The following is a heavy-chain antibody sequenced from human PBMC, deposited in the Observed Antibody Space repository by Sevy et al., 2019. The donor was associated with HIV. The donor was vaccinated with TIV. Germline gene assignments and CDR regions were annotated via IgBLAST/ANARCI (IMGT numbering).Heavy chain of an antibody. D-gene: IGHD3-22*01. Sequence: SETLSLTCAVSGYSISSGYYWGWIRQPPGKGLEWIGSIYHSGSTYCNPSLKSRFTISVDTSKNQFSLKLSSVTAAETAVYYGARDRAPIYDSSGYYPRPYRGDAFDIWGQGTMVTVSS. V-gene: IGHV4-38-2*02. CDR2: IYHSGST. J-gene: IGHJ3*02. CDR3: ARDRAPIYDSSGYYPRPYRGDAFDI. CDR1: GYSISSGYY.